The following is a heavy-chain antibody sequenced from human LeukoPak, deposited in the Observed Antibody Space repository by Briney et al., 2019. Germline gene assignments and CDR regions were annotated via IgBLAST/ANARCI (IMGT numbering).Heavy chain of an antibody. Sequence: GGSLRLSCAASGSTFSSYAMHWVRQAPGKGLEWVALIFFDGSNTYYAGSVKGRFTISRDNSKNTLYLQMNSLRAEDTAVYYCARDQSSVAGTTYNWFDPWGQGTLVTVSS. CDR3: ARDQSSVAGTTYNWFDP. J-gene: IGHJ5*02. V-gene: IGHV3-30*04. D-gene: IGHD6-19*01. CDR1: GSTFSSYA. CDR2: IFFDGSNT.